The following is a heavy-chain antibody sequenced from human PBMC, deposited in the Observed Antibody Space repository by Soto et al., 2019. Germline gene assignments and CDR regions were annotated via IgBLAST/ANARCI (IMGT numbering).Heavy chain of an antibody. CDR2: IYHTGSA. CDR1: GASMTSSHW. J-gene: IGHJ4*02. V-gene: IGHV4-4*02. D-gene: IGHD3-10*01. CDR3: ATRYGSSFDY. Sequence: SETLSLTCAVSGASMTSSHWWSWVRQPPGKGREWIGEIYHTGSANYKPSLESRVTISVDTSKNQFSLKLSSVTAADTAVYYCATRYGSSFDYWGQGTLVTVSS.